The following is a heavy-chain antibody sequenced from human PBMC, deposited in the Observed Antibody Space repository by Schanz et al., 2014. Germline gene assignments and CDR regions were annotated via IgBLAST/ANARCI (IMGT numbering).Heavy chain of an antibody. D-gene: IGHD3-16*01. CDR1: GSDIRGFH. CDR2: IAYSGST. V-gene: IGHV4-59*13. CDR3: ARVGRNSYGFTSRFDA. Sequence: QVQLQESGPGQVRPSETLSLTCTVSGSDIRGFHWSWIRQSPVKGLEWIGYIAYSGSTNYNPSLQSRVTISLETSQSQFSQRLTTVSSADTAMYYCARVGRNSYGFTSRFDAWGQGTLVAVSS. J-gene: IGHJ5*02.